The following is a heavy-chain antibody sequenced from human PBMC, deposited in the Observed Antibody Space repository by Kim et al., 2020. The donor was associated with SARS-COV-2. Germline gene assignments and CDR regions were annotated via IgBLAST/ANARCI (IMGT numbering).Heavy chain of an antibody. CDR1: GGSISSGGYY. V-gene: IGHV4-31*03. D-gene: IGHD6-19*01. CDR3: ARGSSGWYGY. J-gene: IGHJ4*02. Sequence: SETLSLTCTVSGGSISSGGYYWSWIRQHPGKGLEWIEYIYYSGSTYYNPSLKSRVTISVDTSKNQFSLKLSSVTAADTAVYYCARGSSGWYGYWGQGTLVTVSS. CDR2: IYYSGST.